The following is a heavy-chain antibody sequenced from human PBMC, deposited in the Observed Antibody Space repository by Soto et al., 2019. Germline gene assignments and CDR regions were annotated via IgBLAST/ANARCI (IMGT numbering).Heavy chain of an antibody. Sequence: QVQLVQSGAEVKKPGSSVKVSCKASGGTFSSYAISWVRQAPGQGLEWMGGIIPIFGTANYAQKFQGRVTITADESTSTAYMELSSLRSEDTAVYYCARGIAARPTPSYYGMDVWGQGTTVTVSS. CDR1: GGTFSSYA. D-gene: IGHD6-6*01. J-gene: IGHJ6*02. CDR3: ARGIAARPTPSYYGMDV. CDR2: IIPIFGTA. V-gene: IGHV1-69*01.